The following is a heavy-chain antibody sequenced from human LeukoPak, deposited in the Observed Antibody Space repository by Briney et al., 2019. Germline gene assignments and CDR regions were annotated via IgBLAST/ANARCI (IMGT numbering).Heavy chain of an antibody. Sequence: PGGSLRLSCAASGFTFSTYSMNWVRQAPGKGLEWVSYISGSSSNIYYPDSVKGRFTISRDNAKNSLFLQMNSLRAEDTAVYYCARERPTTTAFDYWGQGTLVTVSS. CDR1: GFTFSTYS. CDR3: ARERPTTTAFDY. CDR2: ISGSSSNI. V-gene: IGHV3-21*01. D-gene: IGHD1-1*01. J-gene: IGHJ4*02.